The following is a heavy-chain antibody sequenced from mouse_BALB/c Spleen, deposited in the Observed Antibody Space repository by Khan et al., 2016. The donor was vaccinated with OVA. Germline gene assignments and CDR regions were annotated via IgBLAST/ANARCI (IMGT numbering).Heavy chain of an antibody. Sequence: EVQLVESGGDLVKPGGSLKLSCAASGFTFSSYSMSWVRQTPDKRLEWVATISSDGDYTYFPDSVKGRFTISRDNAKNTLNLQMSSLKSEDTALYYCASHLSGSFAYWGQATLLTVSA. CDR1: GFTFSSYS. V-gene: IGHV5-6*01. CDR3: ASHLSGSFAY. D-gene: IGHD4-1*01. CDR2: ISSDGDYT. J-gene: IGHJ3*01.